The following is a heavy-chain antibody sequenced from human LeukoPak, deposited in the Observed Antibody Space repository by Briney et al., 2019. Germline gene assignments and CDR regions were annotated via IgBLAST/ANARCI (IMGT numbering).Heavy chain of an antibody. Sequence: GGSLRLSCAASFSTFNKAWMNWVRQAPGKGLEWVGRIKSRADGGTTDYATPVKDRFTISRDDSENTAFLQMNSLKTEDTAIYYCSTHPTSSFWGQGTLVTVSS. CDR2: IKSRADGGTT. D-gene: IGHD2-15*01. V-gene: IGHV3-15*07. J-gene: IGHJ4*02. CDR3: STHPTSSF. CDR1: FSTFNKAW.